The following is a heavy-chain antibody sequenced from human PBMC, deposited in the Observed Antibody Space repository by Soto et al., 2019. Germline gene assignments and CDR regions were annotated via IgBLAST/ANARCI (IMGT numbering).Heavy chain of an antibody. V-gene: IGHV4-30-4*01. Sequence: SETLSLTCTVSGGSISSGDYYWSWIRQPPGKGLEWIGYIYYSGSTYYNPSLKSRVTISVDTSKNQFSLKLSSVTAADTAVYYCARGLVTTLGSYYGMYGWGQGTTVPVAS. CDR2: IYYSGST. J-gene: IGHJ6*02. D-gene: IGHD4-4*01. CDR1: GGSISSGDYY. CDR3: ARGLVTTLGSYYGMYG.